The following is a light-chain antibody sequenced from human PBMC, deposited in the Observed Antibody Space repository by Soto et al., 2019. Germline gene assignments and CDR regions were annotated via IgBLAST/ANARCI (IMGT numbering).Light chain of an antibody. CDR3: QQYNAYATFT. J-gene: IGKJ3*01. Sequence: EIVMTQSPATLSVSPGERATLSCRASQSVSSNLAWYQQKPGQAPRLLIYGASTRATGIPARFSGSGSGTEFTLTISSLQSEDFATYYCQQYNAYATFTFGPGTKVDIK. CDR2: GAS. V-gene: IGKV3-15*01. CDR1: QSVSSN.